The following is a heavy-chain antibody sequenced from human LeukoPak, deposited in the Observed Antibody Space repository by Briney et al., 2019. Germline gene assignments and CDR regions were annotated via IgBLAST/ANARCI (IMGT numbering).Heavy chain of an antibody. CDR1: GYSISSGYY. D-gene: IGHD1-1*01. V-gene: IGHV4-38-2*02. J-gene: IGHJ4*02. CDR2: IYHSGST. CDR3: ARGVMTYRVLDYFDY. Sequence: SETLSLTCTVSGYSISSGYYWGWIRQPPGKGLEWIGSIYHSGSTYYNPSLKSRVTISVDTSKNQFSLKLSSVTAADTAVYYCARGVMTYRVLDYFDYWGQGTLVTVSS.